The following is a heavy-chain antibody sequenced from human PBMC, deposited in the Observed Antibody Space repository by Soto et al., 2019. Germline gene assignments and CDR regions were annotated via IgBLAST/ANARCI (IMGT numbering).Heavy chain of an antibody. V-gene: IGHV3-9*01. Sequence: EVQLEESGGALVQPGRSLRLSRAASGFTFDDYAMYWVRQVLGKGLEWVASISWNSGNIGYADSVKGRFTPSRDNAENTLYLQMNSLRPEDTALYYCVRSKGGYSYGTPFDYWGQGTLVTVSS. D-gene: IGHD5-18*01. CDR3: VRSKGGYSYGTPFDY. CDR1: GFTFDDYA. J-gene: IGHJ4*02. CDR2: ISWNSGNI.